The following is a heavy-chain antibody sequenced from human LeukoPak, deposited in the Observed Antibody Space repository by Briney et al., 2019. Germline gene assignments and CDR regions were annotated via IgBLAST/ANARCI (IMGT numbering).Heavy chain of an antibody. CDR3: ARLRADSSGSYYFDY. V-gene: IGHV3-11*01. J-gene: IGHJ4*02. D-gene: IGHD3-22*01. Sequence: GGSLRLSCAASGFTFSDYYMSWIRQAPGEGLEWISYISSSGGTISYADSVKGRFTISRDIAKNSLYLQVNSLRAEDTAVYYCARLRADSSGSYYFDYWGQGTLVTVSS. CDR2: ISSSGGTI. CDR1: GFTFSDYY.